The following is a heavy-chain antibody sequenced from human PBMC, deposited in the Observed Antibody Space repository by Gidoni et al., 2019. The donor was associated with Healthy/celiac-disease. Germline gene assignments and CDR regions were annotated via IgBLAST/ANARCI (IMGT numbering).Heavy chain of an antibody. J-gene: IGHJ4*02. CDR2: ISYDGSNK. D-gene: IGHD6-6*01. Sequence: QVQLVESGGGVVQPGRSLRLSCSASGFTFSSYGMHWVRQAPGKGLEWVAVISYDGSNKYYADSVKGRFTISRDNSKNTLYLQMNSLRAEDTAVYYCAKGSSSDHWGQGTLVTVSS. V-gene: IGHV3-30*18. CDR1: GFTFSSYG. CDR3: AKGSSSDH.